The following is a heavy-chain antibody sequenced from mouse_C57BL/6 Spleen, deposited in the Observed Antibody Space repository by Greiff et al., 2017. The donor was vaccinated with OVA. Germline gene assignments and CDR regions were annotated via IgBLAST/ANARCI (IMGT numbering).Heavy chain of an antibody. CDR2: ISSGSSTI. CDR3: ASPPYGSPWYFDV. V-gene: IGHV5-17*01. Sequence: EVQLQESGGGLVKPGGSLKLSCAASGFTFSDYGMHWVRQAPEKGLEWVAYISSGSSTIYYADTVKGRFTISRDNAKNTLFLQMTSLRSEDTAMYYCASPPYGSPWYFDVWGTGTTVTVSS. CDR1: GFTFSDYG. D-gene: IGHD1-1*01. J-gene: IGHJ1*03.